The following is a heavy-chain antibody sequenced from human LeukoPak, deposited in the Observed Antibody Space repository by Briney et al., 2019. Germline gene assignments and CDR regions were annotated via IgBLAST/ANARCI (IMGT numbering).Heavy chain of an antibody. V-gene: IGHV3-23*01. Sequence: GGSLRLSCAASGFAFSSHWMTWVRQAPGKGLEWVSAISGSGGSTYYADSVKGRFTISRDNSKNTLYLQMNSLRVEDTAIYYCVQEGPRGLAFDIWGQGTKVTVSS. J-gene: IGHJ3*02. CDR2: ISGSGGST. CDR1: GFAFSSHW. CDR3: VQEGPRGLAFDI.